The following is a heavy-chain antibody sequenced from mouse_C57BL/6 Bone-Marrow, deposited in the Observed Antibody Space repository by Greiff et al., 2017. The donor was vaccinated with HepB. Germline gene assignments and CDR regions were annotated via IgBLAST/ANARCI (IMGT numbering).Heavy chain of an antibody. V-gene: IGHV1-4*01. D-gene: IGHD1-1*01. J-gene: IGHJ1*03. CDR1: GYTFTSYT. Sequence: VQLQQSGAELARPGASVKMSCKASGYTFTSYTMHWVKQRPGQGLEWIGYINPSSGYTKYNQKFKDKDTLTADKSSSTAYMQLSSLTSEDSAVSYCARSYYYGSSCDWYFDVWGTGTTVTVSS. CDR2: INPSSGYT. CDR3: ARSYYYGSSCDWYFDV.